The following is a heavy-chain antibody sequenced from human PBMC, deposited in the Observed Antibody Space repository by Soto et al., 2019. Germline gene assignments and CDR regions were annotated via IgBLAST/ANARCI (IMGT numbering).Heavy chain of an antibody. CDR3: ARDHYDILTGQEHGMDV. J-gene: IGHJ6*02. V-gene: IGHV3-21*01. D-gene: IGHD3-9*01. CDR1: GFTFSSYS. Sequence: EVQLVESGGGLVKPGGSLRLSCAASGFTFSSYSVNWVRQAPGKGLEWVSSISSSSSYIYYADSVKGRFTISRDNAKNSLYLQMNSLRAEDTAVYYCARDHYDILTGQEHGMDVWGQGTTVTVSS. CDR2: ISSSSSYI.